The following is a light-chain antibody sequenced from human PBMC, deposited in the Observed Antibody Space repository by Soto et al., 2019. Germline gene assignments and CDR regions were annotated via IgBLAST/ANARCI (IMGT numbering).Light chain of an antibody. CDR3: QQYDNLPPLT. J-gene: IGKJ4*01. V-gene: IGKV1-33*01. CDR2: DAS. Sequence: DIQMTQSPSSLSASVGDRVTITCQASQDSSNYLNWYQQKPGKAPNRLIYDASNLETGVPSRFGGSGSETDFPFTISSLQPEDIAKFYWQQYDNLPPLTFGGGTKVQIK. CDR1: QDSSNY.